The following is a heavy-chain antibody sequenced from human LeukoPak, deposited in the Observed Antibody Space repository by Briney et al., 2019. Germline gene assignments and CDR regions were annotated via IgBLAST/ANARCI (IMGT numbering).Heavy chain of an antibody. Sequence: GESLKISCKGSGYSFTSYWIGWVRQTPGKGLEWMGVIYPGDSRTRYNPSFEGQVTISADKSINTAYLQWSSLKASDTAMYYCACREFYSPWPGPWGQGALVTVSS. CDR2: IYPGDSRT. CDR1: GYSFTSYW. V-gene: IGHV5-51*01. J-gene: IGHJ5*02. CDR3: ACREFYSPWPGP. D-gene: IGHD5-18*01.